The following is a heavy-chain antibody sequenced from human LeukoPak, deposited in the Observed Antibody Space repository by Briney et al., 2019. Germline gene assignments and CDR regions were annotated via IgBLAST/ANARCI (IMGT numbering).Heavy chain of an antibody. CDR3: ARGIAPVYYMDV. V-gene: IGHV1-8*03. D-gene: IGHD2-15*01. CDR1: GYTFTNYD. J-gene: IGHJ6*03. Sequence: ASVKVSCKASGYTFTNYDINWVRQATGQGLECMGWMNPNSGNTGYAQNFQGRVTITRNTSISTAYMELSSLRSDDTAVYYCARGIAPVYYMDVWGKGTTVTVSS. CDR2: MNPNSGNT.